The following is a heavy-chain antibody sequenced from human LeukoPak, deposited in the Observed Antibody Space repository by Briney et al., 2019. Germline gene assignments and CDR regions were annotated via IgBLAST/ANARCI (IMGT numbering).Heavy chain of an antibody. J-gene: IGHJ6*03. D-gene: IGHD1-26*01. Sequence: GRSLRLSCAASGFTFDDYAMHWVRQAPGKGLEWVSGISWHSGSIGYADSVKGRFTISRDNAKNSLCLQMNSLRAEDTALYYCARFVGADYYYYYMDVWGKGTTVTVSS. CDR3: ARFVGADYYYYYMDV. CDR2: ISWHSGSI. V-gene: IGHV3-9*01. CDR1: GFTFDDYA.